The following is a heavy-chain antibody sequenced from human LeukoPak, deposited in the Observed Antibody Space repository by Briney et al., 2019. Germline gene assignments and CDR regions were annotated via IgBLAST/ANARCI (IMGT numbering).Heavy chain of an antibody. CDR3: ARELRGFDT. V-gene: IGHV3-66*01. CDR1: GFTFSSYW. Sequence: GGSLRLSCAASGFTFSSYWMSWVRQAPGKGLEWVSVIYSGGTTYYADSVKGRFTISRDNSKNTLYLQMNSLRADDTAVYFCARELRGFDTWGQGTLVTVSS. J-gene: IGHJ5*02. CDR2: IYSGGTT. D-gene: IGHD3-10*01.